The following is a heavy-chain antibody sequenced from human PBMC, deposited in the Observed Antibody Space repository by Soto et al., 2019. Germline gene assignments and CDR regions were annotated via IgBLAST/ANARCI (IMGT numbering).Heavy chain of an antibody. CDR3: ARDCTGYNHPGGDY. Sequence: GGSLRLSCAASGFTFSSYAMHWVRQAPGKGLEWVAVISYDGSNKYYAGSVKGRFTISRDNSKNTLYLQMNSLRAEDTAVYYCARDCTGYNHPGGDYWGQGTLVTVSS. D-gene: IGHD2-8*02. CDR2: ISYDGSNK. J-gene: IGHJ4*02. V-gene: IGHV3-30-3*01. CDR1: GFTFSSYA.